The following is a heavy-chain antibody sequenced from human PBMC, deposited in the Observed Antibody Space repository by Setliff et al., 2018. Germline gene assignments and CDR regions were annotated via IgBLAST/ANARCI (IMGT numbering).Heavy chain of an antibody. CDR3: ARSPSSGAYWNPRPFYSDY. V-gene: IGHV4-39*01. D-gene: IGHD1-26*01. Sequence: PSETLSLTCTVSGGSISSSSYYWGWIRQPPGKGLEYIGSIYYSGSTYYNASLKSRVTISVDTSKNQFSLKLSSVTAADTAVYYCARSPSSGAYWNPRPFYSDYWARGTLVTVSS. CDR1: GGSISSSSYY. J-gene: IGHJ4*02. CDR2: IYYSGST.